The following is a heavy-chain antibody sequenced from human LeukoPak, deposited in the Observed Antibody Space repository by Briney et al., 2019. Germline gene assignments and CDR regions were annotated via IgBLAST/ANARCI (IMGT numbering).Heavy chain of an antibody. CDR3: ARHSGSYYDNYDY. V-gene: IGHV4-34*01. D-gene: IGHD1-26*01. CDR2: INHSGST. CDR1: GGSFSGYC. Sequence: SETLSLTCAVYGGSFSGYCWSWIRQPPGKGLEWIGEINHSGSTNYNPSLKSRVTISVDTSKNQFSLKLNSMTATDTAVYYCARHSGSYYDNYDYWGQGTLVTVSS. J-gene: IGHJ4*02.